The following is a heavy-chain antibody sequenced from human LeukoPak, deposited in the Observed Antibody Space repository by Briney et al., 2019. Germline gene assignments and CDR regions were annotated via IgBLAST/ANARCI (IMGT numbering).Heavy chain of an antibody. V-gene: IGHV1-2*02. CDR3: ARAYDYGDSPRY. CDR1: EYTFTDYY. J-gene: IGHJ4*02. D-gene: IGHD4-17*01. CDR2: INPNSGST. Sequence: ASLRVSCTASEYTFTDYYMHWVRQAPGQGLERMGWINPNSGSTNYAQKFQGKVTMTRDTSISTAYMKLSRLRSDDTAVYYCARAYDYGDSPRYWGQGTLVTVSS.